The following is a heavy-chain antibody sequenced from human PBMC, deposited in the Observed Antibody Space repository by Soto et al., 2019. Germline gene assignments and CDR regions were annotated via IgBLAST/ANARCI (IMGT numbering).Heavy chain of an antibody. J-gene: IGHJ4*02. D-gene: IGHD5-12*01. CDR1: GGSVDSGGYY. CDR2: IYHSGST. V-gene: IGHV4-30-2*06. Sequence: SETLSLTCTVSGGSVDSGGYYWNWIRQYPGKGLEWLGYIYHSGSTYYNPSLKSRVTISVDRSKNQFSLKLSSVTAADTAVYYCAREGYSGYDSPGYFDYWGQGTLVTVSS. CDR3: AREGYSGYDSPGYFDY.